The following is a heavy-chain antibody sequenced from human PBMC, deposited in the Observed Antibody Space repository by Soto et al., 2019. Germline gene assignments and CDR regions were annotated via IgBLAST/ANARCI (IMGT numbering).Heavy chain of an antibody. CDR3: AKSNKYTGGYYDY. CDR1: GFTFSSYA. CDR2: ISGNGVST. V-gene: IGHV3-23*01. J-gene: IGHJ4*02. Sequence: VQLLESGGGLVQPGGSLRLSCAASGFTFSSYAMSWVRQAPGKGLEWVSGISGNGVSTYYAGSVKGRFTISRDSSKNTLYLQMNNLRAEDTAVYYCAKSNKYTGGYYDYWGQGTLVTVSS. D-gene: IGHD2-8*02.